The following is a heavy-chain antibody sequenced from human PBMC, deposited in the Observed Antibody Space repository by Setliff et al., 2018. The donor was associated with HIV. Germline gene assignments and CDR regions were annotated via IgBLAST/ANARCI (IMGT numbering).Heavy chain of an antibody. CDR2: IKSKTDHETT. Sequence: PAGSLCLACAASGFTFSNMWMTWVRQAQGKGLEWIGRIKSKTDHETTDYAVVAKGRFTISSNDSKNTLYLQMNSLETDDTAVDYCTTGVLPQHYDIVGGDFWGRGTLVTVSS. CDR1: GFTFSNMW. J-gene: IGHJ4*02. CDR3: TTGVLPQHYDIVGGDF. D-gene: IGHD2-21*01. V-gene: IGHV3-15*01.